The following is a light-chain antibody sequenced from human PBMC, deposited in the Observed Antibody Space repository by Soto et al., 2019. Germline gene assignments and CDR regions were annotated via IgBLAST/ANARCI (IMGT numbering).Light chain of an antibody. J-gene: IGKJ1*01. CDR1: QTIGTN. Sequence: EIILTQSPATLSVSQGGRATLSCRASQTIGTNLVWYRQRPGQAPRLLIHGASARATGIPARFRGSGSGTEFTLTITNLQSEDFAVYYCQQYDNLPPWTFGQGTKVAIK. CDR2: GAS. V-gene: IGKV3-15*01. CDR3: QQYDNLPPWT.